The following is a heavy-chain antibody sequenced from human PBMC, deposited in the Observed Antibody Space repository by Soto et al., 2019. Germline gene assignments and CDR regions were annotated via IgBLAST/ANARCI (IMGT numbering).Heavy chain of an antibody. CDR3: AREFSPYGGDAFDI. CDR2: INPNSGGT. Sequence: GASVKVSCKASGYTFTGYYMHWVRQAPGQGLEWMGWINPNSGGTNYAQKFQGWVTMTRDTSISTAYMELSRLRSDDTAVYYCAREFSPYGGDAFDIWGQGPTGTAS. J-gene: IGHJ3*02. V-gene: IGHV1-2*04. CDR1: GYTFTGYY. D-gene: IGHD4-17*01.